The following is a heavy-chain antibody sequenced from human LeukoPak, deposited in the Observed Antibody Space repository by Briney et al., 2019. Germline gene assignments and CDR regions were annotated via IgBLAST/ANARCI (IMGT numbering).Heavy chain of an antibody. CDR2: IYSGGST. V-gene: IGHV3-53*01. CDR3: ARGYYDSFRAFDI. Sequence: GGSLRLSYAASGFTVSSNYMSWVRQAPGKGLEWVSVIYSGGSTYYADSVKGRFTISRDNSKNTLYLQMNSLRAEDTAVYYCARGYYDSFRAFDIWGQGTMVTVSS. D-gene: IGHD3-22*01. CDR1: GFTVSSNY. J-gene: IGHJ3*02.